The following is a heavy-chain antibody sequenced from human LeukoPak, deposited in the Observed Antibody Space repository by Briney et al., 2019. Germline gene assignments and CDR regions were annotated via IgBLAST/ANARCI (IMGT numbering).Heavy chain of an antibody. Sequence: SVKVSCKASGGTFSSYAISWVRRAPGQGLEWMGGIIPIFGTANYAQKFQGRVTITADESTSTAYMELSSLRSEDTAVYYCARDTAMVMKSTYYFDYWGQGTLVTVSS. CDR1: GGTFSSYA. CDR3: ARDTAMVMKSTYYFDY. CDR2: IIPIFGTA. V-gene: IGHV1-69*01. J-gene: IGHJ4*02. D-gene: IGHD5-18*01.